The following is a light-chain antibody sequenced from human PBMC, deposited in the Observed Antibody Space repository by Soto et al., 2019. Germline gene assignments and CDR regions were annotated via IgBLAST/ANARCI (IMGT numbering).Light chain of an antibody. Sequence: DVVMTQSPLSLPVTLGQPASISCRSSQSLVYSDGNTYLNWFQQRPGQSPRRLIYKVSNRDSGVPDRFSGGGSGTDFTLKISRVEAEDVGVYYCVQGTHWPPCTFGPGTKVDIK. J-gene: IGKJ3*01. CDR1: QSLVYSDGNTY. CDR2: KVS. CDR3: VQGTHWPPCT. V-gene: IGKV2-30*01.